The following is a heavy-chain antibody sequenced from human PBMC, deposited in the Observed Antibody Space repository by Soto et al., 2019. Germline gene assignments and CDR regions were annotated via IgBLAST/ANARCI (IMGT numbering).Heavy chain of an antibody. CDR1: GFIFRNYW. CDR3: VIVVASIDRYGLDV. Sequence: GGSLRLSCAASGFIFRNYWMSWVRQAPGKGPEWVANIKQDGSEKYYVDSLRGRFTISRDNAKNSLYLQMNSLRAEDTAMYYCVIVVASIDRYGLDVWGQGATVTVSS. V-gene: IGHV3-7*05. CDR2: IKQDGSEK. J-gene: IGHJ6*02. D-gene: IGHD5-12*01.